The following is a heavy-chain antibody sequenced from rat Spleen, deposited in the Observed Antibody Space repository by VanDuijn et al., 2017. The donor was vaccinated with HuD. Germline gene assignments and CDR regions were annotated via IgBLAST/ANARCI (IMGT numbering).Heavy chain of an antibody. D-gene: IGHD1-10*01. Sequence: EVKLVESGGGLVQPGRSLRLSCAASGFNFNDYWMGWVRQAPGKGLEWIGEINKDSSTINYTPSLKDRFTISRDSAHNTLYLQMSKLGSEDTAIYYCARAITTTDYVMDAWGQGASVTVSS. CDR1: GFNFNDYW. V-gene: IGHV4-2*01. CDR3: ARAITTTDYVMDA. J-gene: IGHJ4*01. CDR2: INKDSSTI.